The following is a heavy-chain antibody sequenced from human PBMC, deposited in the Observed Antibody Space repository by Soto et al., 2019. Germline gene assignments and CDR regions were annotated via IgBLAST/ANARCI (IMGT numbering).Heavy chain of an antibody. J-gene: IGHJ6*02. CDR1: GGNPSNSA. CDR3: AGGRIVVAGSSAYYSMDV. CDR2: INPVFGII. V-gene: IGHV1-69*01. D-gene: IGHD6-19*01. Sequence: QVHLLLQSGAEVKKPGSSVKVACKASGGNPSNSAISWVRQAPGQGLEWMGGINPVFGIISHAQNFQGRVTITADESTSTAYMELSSLRSEDTAVYFCAGGRIVVAGSSAYYSMDVWGQGTTVTVSS.